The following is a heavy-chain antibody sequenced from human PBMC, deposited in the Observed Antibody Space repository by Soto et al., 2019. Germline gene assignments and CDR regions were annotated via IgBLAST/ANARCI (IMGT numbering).Heavy chain of an antibody. D-gene: IGHD2-21*01. Sequence: EVQLLESGGGLVQPGGSLRLSCAASGFTFNNIAKGWVRQAPGKGLKYVSSINESGDSTFYADSVKGRFTISRDNSKSTLHLQMNSLRADDTAVYYCVKRNCGNCPWSSWGQGTLVTVSS. V-gene: IGHV3-23*01. J-gene: IGHJ4*02. CDR2: INESGDST. CDR1: GFTFNNIA. CDR3: VKRNCGNCPWSS.